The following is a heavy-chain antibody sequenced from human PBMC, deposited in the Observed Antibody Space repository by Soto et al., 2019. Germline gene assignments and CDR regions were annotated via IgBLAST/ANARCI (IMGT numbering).Heavy chain of an antibody. CDR1: GYTFTNYG. Sequence: GASVKISCKASGYTFTNYGISWVRQAPGQGLEWMGWISGYNGNTNYAQKLQGRVTMTTDTSTSTAYMELRSLTPDDTAVYYCARGTWQGRFDPWGQGTLVTVSS. CDR2: ISGYNGNT. V-gene: IGHV1-18*01. CDR3: ARGTWQGRFDP. J-gene: IGHJ5*02.